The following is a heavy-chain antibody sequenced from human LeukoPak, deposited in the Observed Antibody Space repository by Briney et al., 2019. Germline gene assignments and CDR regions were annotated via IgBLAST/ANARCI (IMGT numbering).Heavy chain of an antibody. CDR3: AKGNWNYSYYGMDV. CDR2: IYGGGST. V-gene: IGHV3-53*01. D-gene: IGHD1-1*01. J-gene: IGHJ6*02. Sequence: GGSLRLSCAASGFTVSSNYMSWVRQAPGKGLEWVSIIYGGGSTYYADSGKGRFTISRDNSKNTLFLQMNSLRAEDSAVYYCAKGNWNYSYYGMDVWGQGTTVTVSS. CDR1: GFTVSSNY.